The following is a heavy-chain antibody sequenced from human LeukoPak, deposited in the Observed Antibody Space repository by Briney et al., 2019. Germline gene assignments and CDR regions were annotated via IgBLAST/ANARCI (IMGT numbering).Heavy chain of an antibody. V-gene: IGHV3-66*04. J-gene: IGHJ4*02. D-gene: IGHD2-15*01. CDR2: INPSGDNT. Sequence: PAGGSLRLSCAASGFTVSSNYMSWVRQAPGKGLEWLSSINPSGDNTFSANSVKGRFSISRDNSKNTVSLQMNTLRAEDTAIYYCARHLGYCSSGNCYFDCWGQGTLVTVSS. CDR3: ARHLGYCSSGNCYFDC. CDR1: GFTVSSNY.